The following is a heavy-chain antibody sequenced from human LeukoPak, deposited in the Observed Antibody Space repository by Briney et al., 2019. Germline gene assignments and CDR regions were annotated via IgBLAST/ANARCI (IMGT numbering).Heavy chain of an antibody. V-gene: IGHV4-59*08. CDR2: IYYSGST. Sequence: SETLSLTCTVSGGSISSYYWSWIRQPPGKGLEWIGYIYYSGSTNYNPSLKSRVTISVDTSKNQFSLKLSSVTAADTAVYYCARHAPNWNYGYWGQGTLVTVSS. D-gene: IGHD1-7*01. CDR1: GGSISSYY. CDR3: ARHAPNWNYGY. J-gene: IGHJ4*02.